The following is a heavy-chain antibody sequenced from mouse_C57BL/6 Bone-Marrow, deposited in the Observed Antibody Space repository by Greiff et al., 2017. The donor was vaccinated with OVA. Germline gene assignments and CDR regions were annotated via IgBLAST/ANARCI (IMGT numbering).Heavy chain of an antibody. CDR2: IDPSDSYT. J-gene: IGHJ1*03. CDR3: ASGGTVYWYFDV. V-gene: IGHV1-50*01. Sequence: QVQLKQPGAELVKPGASVKLSCKASGYTFTSYWMQWVKQRPGQGLEWIGEIDPSDSYTNYNQKFKGKATVTVDTSSSTAYMQLSSLTSEDSAVYYCASGGTVYWYFDVWGTGTTVTVSS. D-gene: IGHD3-3*01. CDR1: GYTFTSYW.